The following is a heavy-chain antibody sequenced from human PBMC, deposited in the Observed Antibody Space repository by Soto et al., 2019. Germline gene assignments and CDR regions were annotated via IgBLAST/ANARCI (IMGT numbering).Heavy chain of an antibody. CDR1: GGSISSSSYY. CDR2: IYYSGST. V-gene: IGHV4-39*01. Sequence: PSETLSLTCTVSGGSISSSSYYWGWIRQPPGKGLEWIGSIYYSGSTYYNPSLKSRVTISVDTSKNQFSLKPSSVTAADTAVYYCARHLSGSSWPSFYYYYYGMDVWGQGTTVT. D-gene: IGHD6-13*01. CDR3: ARHLSGSSWPSFYYYYYGMDV. J-gene: IGHJ6*02.